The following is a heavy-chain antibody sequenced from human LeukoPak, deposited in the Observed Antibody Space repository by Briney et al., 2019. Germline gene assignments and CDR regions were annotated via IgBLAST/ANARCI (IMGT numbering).Heavy chain of an antibody. J-gene: IGHJ4*02. CDR3: AIGWLQFGLGY. D-gene: IGHD5-24*01. CDR1: GFTFSTYW. CDR2: IYRDGSRT. Sequence: GGSLRLSCAPSGFTFSTYWMHWVRQAPGKGLVWVSRIYRDGSRTTYADSVKGRFAISRDNAKNTLYLQMNSLRAEDTAVYYCAIGWLQFGLGYWGQGTLVTVSS. V-gene: IGHV3-74*01.